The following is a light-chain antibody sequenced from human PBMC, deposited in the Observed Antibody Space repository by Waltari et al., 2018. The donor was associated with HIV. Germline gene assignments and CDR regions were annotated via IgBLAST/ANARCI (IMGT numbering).Light chain of an antibody. Sequence: QSVLTQPPSVSGAPGQSVSISCTGTTSNIETPYDVHWYQQLPGAAPKLLVYGNNNRPSGVPARFSGSKSGTSASLAITGLQSEEEAFYYCQSYDSSLTAVIFGGGTKLTVL. J-gene: IGLJ2*01. CDR1: TSNIETPYD. V-gene: IGLV1-40*01. CDR2: GNN. CDR3: QSYDSSLTAVI.